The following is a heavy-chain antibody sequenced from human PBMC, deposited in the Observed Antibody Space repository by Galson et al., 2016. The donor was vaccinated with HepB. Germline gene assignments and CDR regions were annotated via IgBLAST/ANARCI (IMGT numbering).Heavy chain of an antibody. CDR2: IGGSGEKT. Sequence: SLRLSCAASGFTFNTYVMTWVRQAPGKGLEWVSTIGGSGEKTSYADSVKGRFTISRDNSKNSLYLQMNSLRAEDTAIYYWAKDGGSNHMIRGVVIPGGLDVWGQGTTVTVSS. CDR3: AKDGGSNHMIRGVVIPGGLDV. V-gene: IGHV3-23*01. D-gene: IGHD3-10*01. CDR1: GFTFNTYV. J-gene: IGHJ6*02.